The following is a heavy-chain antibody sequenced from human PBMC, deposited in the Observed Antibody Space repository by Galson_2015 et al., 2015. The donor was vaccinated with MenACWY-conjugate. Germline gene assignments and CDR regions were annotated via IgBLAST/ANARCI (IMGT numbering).Heavy chain of an antibody. D-gene: IGHD6-25*01. J-gene: IGHJ1*01. CDR3: ARRDGSSGYRQHFHH. CDR2: ISDSSNTI. CDR1: GFIFSSYS. V-gene: IGHV3-48*01. Sequence: SLRLSCAASGFIFSSYSMNWVRQAPGKGLEWVSYISDSSNTIVYADSVKGRFTISRDDAKNTLYLQMNSLRAEDTAVYYCARRDGSSGYRQHFHHWGRGTLVPVSS.